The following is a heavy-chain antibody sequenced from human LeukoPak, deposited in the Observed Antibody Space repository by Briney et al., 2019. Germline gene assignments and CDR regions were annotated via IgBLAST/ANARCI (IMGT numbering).Heavy chain of an antibody. J-gene: IGHJ5*02. CDR3: AREDCSGGSCYSNYNWFDP. D-gene: IGHD2-15*01. Sequence: GGSLRLSCAASGFTFSSYSMNWVRQAPGEGLEWVSYISSLSGTIYYADSVKGRFTISRDNAKNSLYLQMNSLRAEDTAVYYCAREDCSGGSCYSNYNWFDPWGQGTLVTVSS. V-gene: IGHV3-48*01. CDR1: GFTFSSYS. CDR2: ISSLSGTI.